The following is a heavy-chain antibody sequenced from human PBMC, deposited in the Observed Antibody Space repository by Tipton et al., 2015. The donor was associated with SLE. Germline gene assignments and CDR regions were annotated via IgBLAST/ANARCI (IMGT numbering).Heavy chain of an antibody. CDR1: GGSISSYY. Sequence: LRLSCTVSGGSISSYYWSWIRQPAGKGLEWIGRIYTSGSTNYNPSLKSRVTMSVDTSKNQFSLKLSSVTAADTAVYYCARGQLLWFGEFRWFDPWGQGTLVTVSS. J-gene: IGHJ5*02. CDR3: ARGQLLWFGEFRWFDP. D-gene: IGHD3-10*01. V-gene: IGHV4-4*07. CDR2: IYTSGST.